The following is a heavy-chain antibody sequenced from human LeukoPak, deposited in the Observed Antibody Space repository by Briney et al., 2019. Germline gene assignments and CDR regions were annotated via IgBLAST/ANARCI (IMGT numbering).Heavy chain of an antibody. CDR2: IYPGDSDT. D-gene: IGHD6-13*01. CDR3: ARQRVGPHSIAALGGNWFDP. CDR1: GYSFTSYW. J-gene: IGHJ5*02. Sequence: HGESLKISCKGSGYSFTSYWIGWVRQMPGKGLEWMGIIYPGDSDTRYSPSFQGQVTISADKSISTAYLQWSSLKASDTAMYYCARQRVGPHSIAALGGNWFDPWGQGTLVTVSS. V-gene: IGHV5-51*01.